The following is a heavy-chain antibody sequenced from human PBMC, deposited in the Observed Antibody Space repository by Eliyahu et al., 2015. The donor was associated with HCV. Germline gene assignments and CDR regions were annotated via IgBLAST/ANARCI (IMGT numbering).Heavy chain of an antibody. J-gene: IGHJ4*02. V-gene: IGHV3-23*01. CDR2: ISGSGGST. Sequence: EVQLLESGGGLVQPGGSLRLSCAASGFTFSXYAMXWVRQAPGKGLGWVSAISGSGGSTYYADSVKGRFTISRDNSKNTLYLQMNSLRAEDTAVYYCAKDGGLVYAIYYFDYWGQGTLVTVSS. CDR1: GFTFSXYA. D-gene: IGHD2-8*01. CDR3: AKDGGLVYAIYYFDY.